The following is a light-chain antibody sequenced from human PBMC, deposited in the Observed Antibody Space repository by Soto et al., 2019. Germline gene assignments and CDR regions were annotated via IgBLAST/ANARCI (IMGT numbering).Light chain of an antibody. J-gene: IGLJ2*01. Sequence: QPVLTQSPSASASLGASVKLTCTLSSGHSSYAIAWHQQQPEKGPRYLMKLNSDGSHSKGDGIPDLFSGSSSGAERYLTISSLQSEDEADYYCQTWGTGTVVFGGGTKLTVL. CDR1: SGHSSYA. V-gene: IGLV4-69*01. CDR2: LNSDGSH. CDR3: QTWGTGTVV.